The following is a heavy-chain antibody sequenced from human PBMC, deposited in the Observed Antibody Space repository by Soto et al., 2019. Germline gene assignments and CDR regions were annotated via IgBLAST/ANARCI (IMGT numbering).Heavy chain of an antibody. CDR1: GFTFADYG. D-gene: IGHD1-26*01. CDR3: VRGASLNFEY. V-gene: IGHV3-20*04. CDR2: VNWNGGST. J-gene: IGHJ4*02. Sequence: SGGSLRLSCAASGFTFADYGMSWARQAPGKGLEWVSGVNWNGGSTGYADSVKGRFTISRDNAKNSLYLQMNSLRAEDTAFYYCVRGASLNFEYWGQGTLVTVCS.